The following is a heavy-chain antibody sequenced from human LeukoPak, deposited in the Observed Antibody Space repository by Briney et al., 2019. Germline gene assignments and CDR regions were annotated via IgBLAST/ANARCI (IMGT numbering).Heavy chain of an antibody. CDR2: IYPGDSDT. J-gene: IGHJ3*01. D-gene: IGHD3-10*01. CDR1: GYSFTGHW. CDR3: ARYGKSGTYSHGFDV. V-gene: IGHV5-51*01. Sequence: GESLKISCEAFGYSFTGHWIGWVRQMPGRGLEFMGTIYPGDSDTGYSPSFEGRVTISVDKSINTAYLHWSGLKASDTAMYYCARYGKSGTYSHGFDVWGQGTMVIVSS.